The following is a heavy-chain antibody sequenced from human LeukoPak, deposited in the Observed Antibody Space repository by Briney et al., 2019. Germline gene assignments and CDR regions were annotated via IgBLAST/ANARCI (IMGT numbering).Heavy chain of an antibody. Sequence: AGGSLRLSCAASGFTFSSYAMSRVRQAPGKGLEWVSAISGSGGSTYYADSVKGRFTISRDNSKNTLYLRMNSLRAEDTAVYYCAKAFYDSSGYSCLDYWGQGTLVTASS. J-gene: IGHJ4*02. D-gene: IGHD3-22*01. CDR3: AKAFYDSSGYSCLDY. V-gene: IGHV3-23*01. CDR2: ISGSGGST. CDR1: GFTFSSYA.